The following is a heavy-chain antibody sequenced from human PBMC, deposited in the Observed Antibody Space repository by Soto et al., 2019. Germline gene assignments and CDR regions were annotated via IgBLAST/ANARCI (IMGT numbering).Heavy chain of an antibody. D-gene: IGHD3-22*01. CDR3: ARGPYYYDSSGYYARPYYHYYDMDV. CDR1: GGSFSGYY. CDR2: INHSGST. J-gene: IGHJ6*02. Sequence: SETLSLTCAVYGGSFSGYYWSWIRQPPWKGLEWIGEINHSGSTNYNPSLKSRVTISVDTSKNQFSLKLSSVTAADTAVYYCARGPYYYDSSGYYARPYYHYYDMDVWGQGTTVTVSS. V-gene: IGHV4-34*01.